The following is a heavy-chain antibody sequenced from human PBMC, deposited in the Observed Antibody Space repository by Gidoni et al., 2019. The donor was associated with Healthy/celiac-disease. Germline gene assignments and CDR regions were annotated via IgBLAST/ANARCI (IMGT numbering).Heavy chain of an antibody. V-gene: IGHV4-39*01. CDR3: ARQSRAAAGRGVFDY. J-gene: IGHJ4*02. Sequence: LSLTCTVSGGSISSSSYYWGWIRQPPGKGLEWIGSIYYSGSTYYNPSLKSRVTISVDTSKNQFSLKLSSVTAADTAVYYCARQSRAAAGRGVFDYWGQGTLVTVSS. CDR2: IYYSGST. D-gene: IGHD6-13*01. CDR1: GGSISSSSYY.